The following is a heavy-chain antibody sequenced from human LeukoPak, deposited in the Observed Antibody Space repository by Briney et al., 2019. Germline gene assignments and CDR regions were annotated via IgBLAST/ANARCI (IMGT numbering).Heavy chain of an antibody. V-gene: IGHV3-30-3*01. CDR2: ISYDGSNK. D-gene: IGHD3-22*01. CDR1: GFTFSSYA. Sequence: QPGGSLRLSCAASGFTFSSYAMHWVRQAPGKGLEWVAVISYDGSNKYYADSVKGRFTISRDNSKNTLYLQMNSLRAEDTAVYYXXXXXXXXXXSGYRFWFDPWGQGTLVTVSS. J-gene: IGHJ5*02. CDR3: XXXXXXXXXSGYRFWFDP.